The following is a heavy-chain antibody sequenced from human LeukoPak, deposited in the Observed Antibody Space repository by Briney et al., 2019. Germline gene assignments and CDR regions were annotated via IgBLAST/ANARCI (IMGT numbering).Heavy chain of an antibody. CDR1: GFSLSTFA. D-gene: IGHD2-15*01. J-gene: IGHJ4*01. CDR2: IGASDGYT. V-gene: IGHV3-23*01. Sequence: GGSLRLSCVASGFSLSTFAMSWVRQSPEKGLEWVSAIGASDGYTYHADSVKGRFTRSRDISRNTVYLQMNSLRVDDTAVYFCARAPVVSCRGAFCYPLDYWGHGILITVSS. CDR3: ARAPVVSCRGAFCYPLDY.